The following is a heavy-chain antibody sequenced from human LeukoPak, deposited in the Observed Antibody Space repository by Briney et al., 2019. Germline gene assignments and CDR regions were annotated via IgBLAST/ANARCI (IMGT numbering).Heavy chain of an antibody. D-gene: IGHD2-2*01. Sequence: GRSLRLSCAASGFTLSSYGMRWVRQAPGKGLECGAVISYDGSNKYYADSVKGRFTISRDNSKNTLYLQMNSLRAEDTAVYYCAKETLYCSSSSCYSYLDYWGQGTLVTVSS. V-gene: IGHV3-30*18. CDR3: AKETLYCSSSSCYSYLDY. J-gene: IGHJ4*02. CDR1: GFTLSSYG. CDR2: ISYDGSNK.